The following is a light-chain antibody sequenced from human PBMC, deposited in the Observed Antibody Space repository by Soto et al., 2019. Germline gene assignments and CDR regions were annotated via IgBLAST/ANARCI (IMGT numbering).Light chain of an antibody. CDR2: GNS. CDR1: SSNIGAGYD. CDR3: RSYDRSLRRV. V-gene: IGLV1-40*01. J-gene: IGLJ2*01. Sequence: QSVLTQPPSVSGAPGQRVTISCTGSSSNIGAGYDVHWYQQLPGTAPKLLIYGNSNRPSGVPDRFSGSQSGASASLAVTGLQAADEADYYCRSYDRSLRRVFGGGTKLTVL.